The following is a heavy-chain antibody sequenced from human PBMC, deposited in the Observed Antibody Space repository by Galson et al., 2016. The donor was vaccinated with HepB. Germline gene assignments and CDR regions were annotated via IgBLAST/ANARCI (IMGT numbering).Heavy chain of an antibody. CDR3: VRDGRLHTGNDGDY. CDR2: IWHDGSNE. CDR1: GFSFSRYG. Sequence: SLRLSCAASGFSFSRYGMHWARQAPGRGLEWVAVIWHDGSNEYYGDSVEGRFTISRDNSQNTVFLQMNSLRVEDTGIYYCVRDGRLHTGNDGDYWGQGTLVTVSS. V-gene: IGHV3-33*01. D-gene: IGHD1-1*01. J-gene: IGHJ4*02.